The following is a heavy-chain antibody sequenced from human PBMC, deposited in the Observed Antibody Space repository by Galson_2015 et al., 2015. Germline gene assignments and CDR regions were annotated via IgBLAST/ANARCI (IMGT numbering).Heavy chain of an antibody. D-gene: IGHD2-2*01. V-gene: IGHV2-26*01. Sequence: PALVKPTQTLTLTCTVSGFSLNNARLGVSWIRQPPGKALEWLAHIFLNDEKSYRTSLKSRLTISKDTSKSQVVLAMTNMDPVDTATYYCARETYCTSTSCYDWYFELWGRGTLVTVSS. CDR3: ARETYCTSTSCYDWYFEL. CDR2: IFLNDEK. J-gene: IGHJ2*01. CDR1: GFSLNNARLG.